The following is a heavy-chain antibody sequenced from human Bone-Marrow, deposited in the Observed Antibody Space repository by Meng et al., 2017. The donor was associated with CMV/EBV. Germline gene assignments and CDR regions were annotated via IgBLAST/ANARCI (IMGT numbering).Heavy chain of an antibody. CDR3: ASITTSYTRFDY. CDR2: IYYGGST. V-gene: IGHV4-39*07. CDR1: GFTFSSYS. D-gene: IGHD4-11*01. J-gene: IGHJ4*02. Sequence: GSLRLSCAASGFTFSSYSMNWVRQAPGKGLEWIGSIYYGGSTYYSPSLKNRVTISLDTSKSQFSLNLNSVTAADTAIYYCASITTSYTRFDYWGQGTLVTVSS.